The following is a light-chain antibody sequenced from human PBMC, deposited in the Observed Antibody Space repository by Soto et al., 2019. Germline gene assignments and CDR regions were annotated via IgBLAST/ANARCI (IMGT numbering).Light chain of an antibody. CDR3: QHYSAFSVT. V-gene: IGKV1-5*03. CDR1: QSIGDL. J-gene: IGKJ1*01. CDR2: KAS. Sequence: DIQRTQSPSTLSASVEDRATITCRASQSIGDLLAWYQQKPGEAPKLLIYKASYLESGVPSRFSGSGSGTEFTLTISSLQPEDLATYYCQHYSAFSVTFGQGTKVDI.